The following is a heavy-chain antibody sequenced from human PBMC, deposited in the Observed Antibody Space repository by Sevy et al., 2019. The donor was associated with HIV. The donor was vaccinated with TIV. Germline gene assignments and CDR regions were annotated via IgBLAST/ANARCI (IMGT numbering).Heavy chain of an antibody. J-gene: IGHJ4*02. CDR3: ARGLGYSSN. CDR2: INHSGST. D-gene: IGHD6-19*01. V-gene: IGHV4-34*01. Sequence: SETLSLTCAVYGGSFSGYYWSWIRQPPGKGLEWIGEINHSGSTNYNPSLKSRVTISVDTSKNQFSLKLGSVTAADTAVYYCARGLGYSSNWGQGTLVTVSS. CDR1: GGSFSGYY.